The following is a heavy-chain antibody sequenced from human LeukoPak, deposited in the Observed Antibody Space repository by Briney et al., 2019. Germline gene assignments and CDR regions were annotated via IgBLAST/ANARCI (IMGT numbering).Heavy chain of an antibody. CDR3: AKSRVQQLPGGFDY. D-gene: IGHD6-13*01. Sequence: GGTLRLSCAASGFTFSSYGMSWVRQAPGKGLEWVSAISGSGGSTYYADSVKGRFTISRDNSKNTVYLQMNSLRREDTALYYCAKSRVQQLPGGFDYWGQGTLVTVSS. J-gene: IGHJ4*02. CDR2: ISGSGGST. V-gene: IGHV3-23*01. CDR1: GFTFSSYG.